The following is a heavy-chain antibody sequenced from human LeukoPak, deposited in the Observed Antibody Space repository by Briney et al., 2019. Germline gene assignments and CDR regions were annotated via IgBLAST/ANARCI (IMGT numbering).Heavy chain of an antibody. CDR3: ERDILTGSPRGAFDI. V-gene: IGHV4-39*01. CDR2: IYYSGST. Sequence: PSETLSLTCTVAGGSISSSSYYWGWIRQPPGKGLEWIGSIYYSGSTYYNPSLKSRFTISVDTSKNPFSLKLSSVTAADTAVYYCERDILTGSPRGAFDIWGQGTMVTVSS. CDR1: GGSISSSSYY. D-gene: IGHD3-9*01. J-gene: IGHJ3*02.